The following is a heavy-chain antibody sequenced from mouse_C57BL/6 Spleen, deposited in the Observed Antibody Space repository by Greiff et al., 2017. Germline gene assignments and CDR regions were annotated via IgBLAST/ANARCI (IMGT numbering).Heavy chain of an antibody. CDR1: GYTFTSYW. D-gene: IGHD1-2*01. CDR2: IEPSDSYT. CDR3: ARRGYGYDY. Sequence: QVQLQQPGAELVRPGTSVKLSCKASGYTFTSYWMHWVKQRPGQGLEWIGVIEPSDSYTNYNQKFKGKATLTVDTSSSTAYMQLSSLTSEDSAVYYCARRGYGYDYWGQGTTLTVSS. J-gene: IGHJ2*01. V-gene: IGHV1-59*01.